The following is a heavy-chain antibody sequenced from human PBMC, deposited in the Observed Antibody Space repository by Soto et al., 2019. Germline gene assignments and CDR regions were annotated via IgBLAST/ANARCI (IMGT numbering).Heavy chain of an antibody. CDR2: INPNSGDT. CDR1: GYTFTGYY. D-gene: IGHD1-26*01. V-gene: IGHV1-2*02. CDR3: ARGPYSAQAFFDY. J-gene: IGHJ4*02. Sequence: ASVKVSCKTSGYTFTGYYMHWLRQTPGQGFEWMGWINPNSGDTNYPPKFQGRVTMTGDTSISTAYMELSRLRSDDTAVYFCARGPYSAQAFFDYWGQGTLVTVSS.